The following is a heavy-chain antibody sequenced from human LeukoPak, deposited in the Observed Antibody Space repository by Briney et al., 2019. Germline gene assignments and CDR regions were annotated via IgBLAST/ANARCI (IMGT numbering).Heavy chain of an antibody. CDR1: GGSISSGSYY. CDR2: IYTSGST. V-gene: IGHV4-61*02. CDR3: ARGTPPLLWFGESYYFDY. Sequence: ASQTLSLTCTVSGGSISSGSYYWSWIRQPAGKGLEWIGRIYTSGSTNYNPSLKSRVTISVDTSKNQFSLKLSSVTAADTAVYYCARGTPPLLWFGESYYFDYWGQGTLVAVSS. J-gene: IGHJ4*02. D-gene: IGHD3-10*01.